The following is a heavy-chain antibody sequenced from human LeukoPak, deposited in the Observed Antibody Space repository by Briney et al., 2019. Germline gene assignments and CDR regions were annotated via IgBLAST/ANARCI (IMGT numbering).Heavy chain of an antibody. V-gene: IGHV4-31*03. J-gene: IGHJ4*02. CDR3: ARGTVHSYGYAGPRD. CDR1: GGSISSGGYY. CDR2: IYYSGST. D-gene: IGHD5-18*01. Sequence: RSSETLSLTCTVSGGSISSGGYYWSWIRQHPGKGLEWIGYIYYSGSTYYNPSLKSRVTISVDTSKNQFSLKLSSVTAADTAVYYCARGTVHSYGYAGPRDWGQGTLVTVSS.